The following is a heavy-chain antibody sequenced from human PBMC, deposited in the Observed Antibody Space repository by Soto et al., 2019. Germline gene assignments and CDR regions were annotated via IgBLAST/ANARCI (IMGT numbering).Heavy chain of an antibody. Sequence: PGESLKISCKGSGYIFTSYWIGWVRQMPRKGLEWMGIIYPGDSDTRYSPSFQGQVTISADKSISTAYLQWSSLKASDTAMYYCARQTYYYDSSGYYDAFDIWGQGTMVPVSS. CDR3: ARQTYYYDSSGYYDAFDI. J-gene: IGHJ3*02. CDR2: IYPGDSDT. V-gene: IGHV5-51*01. D-gene: IGHD3-22*01. CDR1: GYIFTSYW.